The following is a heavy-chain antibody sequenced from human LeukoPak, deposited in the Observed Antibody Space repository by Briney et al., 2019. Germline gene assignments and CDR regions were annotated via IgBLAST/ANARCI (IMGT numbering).Heavy chain of an antibody. J-gene: IGHJ4*02. CDR3: VRNFDS. CDR1: GLTFSDYS. Sequence: GGSLRLSCAASGLTFSDYSMTWVRQAPGKGLEWVSKISSGGTTIYYADSVKGRFTISRDNAKNSLYLQMNSLRAEDTSVYYCVRNFDSWGQGTLVPVSS. V-gene: IGHV3-11*04. CDR2: ISSGGTTI.